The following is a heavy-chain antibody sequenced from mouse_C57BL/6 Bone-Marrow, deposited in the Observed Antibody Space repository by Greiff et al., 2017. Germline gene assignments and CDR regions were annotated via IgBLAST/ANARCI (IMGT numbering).Heavy chain of an antibody. D-gene: IGHD1-1*01. CDR2: INYDGSST. CDR3: ARGRGGSIWYFDV. Sequence: EVQLVESEGGLVQPGSSMKLSCTASGFTFSDYYIAWVRQVPEKGLEWVANINYDGSSTYYLDSLKSRFIISRDTAKNILYLQISSLESEDTATYYCARGRGGSIWYFDVWGTGTTVTVSS. J-gene: IGHJ1*03. CDR1: GFTFSDYY. V-gene: IGHV5-16*01.